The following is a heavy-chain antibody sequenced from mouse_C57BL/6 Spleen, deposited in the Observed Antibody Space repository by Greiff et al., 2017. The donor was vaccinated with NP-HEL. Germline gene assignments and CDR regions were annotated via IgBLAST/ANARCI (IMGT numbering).Heavy chain of an antibody. D-gene: IGHD1-1*01. CDR3: ARENYYGTSNYFDY. CDR1: GYTFTNYW. V-gene: IGHV1-63*01. J-gene: IGHJ2*01. CDR2: IYPGGGYT. Sequence: QVQLKESGAELVRPGTSVKMSCKASGYTFTNYWIGWAKQRPGHGLEWIGDIYPGGGYTNYNEKFKAKATLTADKSSSTAYMQFSSLTSEDSAIYYCARENYYGTSNYFDYWGQGTTLTVSS.